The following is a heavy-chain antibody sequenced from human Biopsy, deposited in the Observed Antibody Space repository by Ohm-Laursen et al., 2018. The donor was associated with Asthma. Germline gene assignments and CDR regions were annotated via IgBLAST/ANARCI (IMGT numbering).Heavy chain of an antibody. Sequence: SDTLSLTCSLSSGSGGYMRSGNYYWGWIRQPPGKGLEWIGSIYYSGTTYYNPSLESRVPVSADTSKNQFSLKLTSVTAADTAVYYCVRGSSSWHHGPFHYYYGLDVWGQGTTATVSS. V-gene: IGHV4-39*01. CDR1: SGSGGYMRSGNYY. J-gene: IGHJ6*02. CDR3: VRGSSSWHHGPFHYYYGLDV. D-gene: IGHD6-13*01. CDR2: IYYSGTT.